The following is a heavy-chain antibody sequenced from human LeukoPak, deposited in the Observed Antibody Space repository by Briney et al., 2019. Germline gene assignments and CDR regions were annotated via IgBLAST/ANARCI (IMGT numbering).Heavy chain of an antibody. D-gene: IGHD6-19*01. Sequence: ASVKVSRRASGYTFTSSDINWVRQATGQGLEWMGWMNPNSGDTGHAQKFQGRVTMTRDTSISTAYMELSSLTSDDTAVYYCARGGAGTLEAVDWGQGTLVTVSS. CDR1: GYTFTSSD. V-gene: IGHV1-8*01. J-gene: IGHJ4*02. CDR3: ARGGAGTLEAVD. CDR2: MNPNSGDT.